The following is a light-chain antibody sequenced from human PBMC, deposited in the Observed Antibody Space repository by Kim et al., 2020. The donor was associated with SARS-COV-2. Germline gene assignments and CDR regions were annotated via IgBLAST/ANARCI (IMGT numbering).Light chain of an antibody. CDR2: GRD. J-gene: IGLJ2*01. CDR3: KSRDSRGKVV. Sequence: SSELTQDPAVSVALGQTVRITCQGDSLRKYYATWYQQKSGQAPVLVFYGRDKRPSGIPDRFSGSSSGNTAYLTITGAQAADEADYYCKSRDSRGKVVFGGGTQLTVL. V-gene: IGLV3-19*01. CDR1: SLRKYY.